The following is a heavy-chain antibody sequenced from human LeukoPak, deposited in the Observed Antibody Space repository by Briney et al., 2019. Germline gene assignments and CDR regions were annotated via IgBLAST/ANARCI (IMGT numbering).Heavy chain of an antibody. Sequence: GGSLRLSCAASGFTFSSYAMHWVRQAPGKGLEYVSAISSNGGSTYYANSVKGRSTISRDNSKNTLYLQMGSLRAEDTAVYYCAKDRIDYWGQGTLVTVSS. CDR1: GFTFSSYA. CDR3: AKDRIDY. CDR2: ISSNGGST. V-gene: IGHV3-64*01. J-gene: IGHJ4*02.